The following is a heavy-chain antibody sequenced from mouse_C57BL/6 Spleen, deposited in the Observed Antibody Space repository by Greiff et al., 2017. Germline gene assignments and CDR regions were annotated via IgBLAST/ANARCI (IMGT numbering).Heavy chain of an antibody. Sequence: QLQPSGAELARPGASVQLSCKASGYTFTSYGISWVKQRTGQGLEWIGEIYPRSGNTYYNEQFKGKATLTADNSSSTAYMELRSLSSDDSAVYFCARLGYGYSSYYYAMDSWGPGTSVTVSS. CDR1: GYTFTSYG. CDR3: ARLGYGYSSYYYAMDS. J-gene: IGHJ4*01. CDR2: IYPRSGNT. V-gene: IGHV1-81*01. D-gene: IGHD2-2*01.